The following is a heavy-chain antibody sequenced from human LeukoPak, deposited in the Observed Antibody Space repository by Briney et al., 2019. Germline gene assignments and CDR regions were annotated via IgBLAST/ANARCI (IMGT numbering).Heavy chain of an antibody. CDR3: ARGGGDFWSGYYTDYYYGMDV. V-gene: IGHV1-69*13. CDR2: IIPIFGTA. Sequence: ASVNVSCKASGGTFSSYAISWVRQAPGQGLEWMGGIIPIFGTANYAQKFQGRVTITADESTSTAYMELSSLRSEDTAVYYCARGGGDFWSGYYTDYYYGMDVWGQGTTVTVSS. CDR1: GGTFSSYA. J-gene: IGHJ6*02. D-gene: IGHD3-3*01.